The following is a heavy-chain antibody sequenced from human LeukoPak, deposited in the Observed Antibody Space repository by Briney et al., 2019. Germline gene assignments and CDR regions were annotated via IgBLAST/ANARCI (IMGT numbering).Heavy chain of an antibody. CDR3: ARALPIVVVPAAYFDY. J-gene: IGHJ4*02. Sequence: ASVKVSCKASGYTFTSYGISWVRQAPGQGLEWMGWISAYNGNTNYAQKLQGRVTMTTDTSTSTAYMELRSLRSDDTAVYYCARALPIVVVPAAYFDYWGQGTLVTVSS. D-gene: IGHD2-2*01. CDR1: GYTFTSYG. CDR2: ISAYNGNT. V-gene: IGHV1-18*01.